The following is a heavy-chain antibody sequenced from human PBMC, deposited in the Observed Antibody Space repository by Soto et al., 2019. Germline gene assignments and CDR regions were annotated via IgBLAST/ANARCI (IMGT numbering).Heavy chain of an antibody. J-gene: IGHJ4*02. D-gene: IGHD3-22*01. Sequence: SETLSLTCTVSGGSISSYYWSWIRQSPGKGLEWIGYIYYSGSTNYNPSLKSRVTISVDTSKNQFSLKLSSVTAADTAVYYCVRAPYYYDSSGYYYPFDYWGQGTLVTVSS. V-gene: IGHV4-59*01. CDR1: GGSISSYY. CDR2: IYYSGST. CDR3: VRAPYYYDSSGYYYPFDY.